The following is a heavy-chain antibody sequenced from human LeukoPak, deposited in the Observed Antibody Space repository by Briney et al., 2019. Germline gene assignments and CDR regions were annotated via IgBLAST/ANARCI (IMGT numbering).Heavy chain of an antibody. J-gene: IGHJ4*02. V-gene: IGHV3-7*01. D-gene: IGHD3-22*01. CDR1: GFAFSSYW. CDR2: IKRDGSDT. Sequence: GGSPRLSCAASGFAFSSYWMSWVRQAPGKGLEWVANIKRDGSDTYYVDSVKGRFTISRDNDKNSLYLQLNSLRVEDTAVYYCARDANYYDSRGENYFNYWGQGTLVTVSS. CDR3: ARDANYYDSRGENYFNY.